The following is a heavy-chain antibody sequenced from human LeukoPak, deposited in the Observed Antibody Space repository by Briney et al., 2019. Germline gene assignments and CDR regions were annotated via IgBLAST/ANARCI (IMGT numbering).Heavy chain of an antibody. V-gene: IGHV4-4*07. CDR2: IYTSGST. CDR3: ARGYYYYYYMDV. CDR1: GGSISSYY. J-gene: IGHJ6*03. Sequence: SETLSLTCTVSGGSISSYYWSWVRQPAGKGLEWIGRIYTSGSTNYNPSLKSRVTISVDTSKNQFSLKLSSVTAADTAVYYCARGYYYYYYMDVWGKGTTVTISS.